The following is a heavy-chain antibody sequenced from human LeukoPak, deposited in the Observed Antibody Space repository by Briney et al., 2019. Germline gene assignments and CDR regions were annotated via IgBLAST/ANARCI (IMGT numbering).Heavy chain of an antibody. J-gene: IGHJ4*02. CDR1: GFTFSSYA. D-gene: IGHD5-12*01. V-gene: IGHV3-23*01. CDR2: ISGSGGST. CDR3: AKDGARGYSGYGDY. Sequence: GGSLRLSCAASGFTFSSYAMSWVRQAPGKGLEWVSAISGSGGSTYYADSVKGRFTISRDNSKNTLYLQMNSLRAEDTAVYYCAKDGARGYSGYGDYWGQGTLVTVSS.